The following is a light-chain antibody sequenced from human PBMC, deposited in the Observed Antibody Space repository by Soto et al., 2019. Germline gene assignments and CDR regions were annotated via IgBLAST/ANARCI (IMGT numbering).Light chain of an antibody. CDR1: QTVNSSY. CDR2: HAS. Sequence: IVWTHSPSTLSFSKWQRSTLSGGASQTVNSSYLAWYQRKPGQAPRLLIYHASSRATGIPDRFSGSGSWADFTLTISRLEPEDFAVYYCQQYGSSITFGGGTKVDI. J-gene: IGKJ4*01. CDR3: QQYGSSIT. V-gene: IGKV3-20*01.